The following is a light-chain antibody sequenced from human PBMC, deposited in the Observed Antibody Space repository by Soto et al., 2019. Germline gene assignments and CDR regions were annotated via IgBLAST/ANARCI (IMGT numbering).Light chain of an antibody. J-gene: IGKJ2*01. Sequence: VIWMTQSPSLVSASTGDRVTIGCRMSQDISIYLAWYKQKPGKAPELLIYGASTLQSGVPSRFSGSGSGTEFTLTISSLQSDDFATYFCQQYYDFPPTFGRWTEIDIK. CDR3: QQYYDFPPT. CDR2: GAS. CDR1: QDISIY. V-gene: IGKV1D-8*01.